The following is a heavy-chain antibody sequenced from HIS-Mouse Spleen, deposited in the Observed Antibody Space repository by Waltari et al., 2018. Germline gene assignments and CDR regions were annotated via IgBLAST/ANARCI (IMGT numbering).Heavy chain of an antibody. CDR3: ARIAEGYTSGWYAFDY. J-gene: IGHJ4*02. CDR2: IDWDDDK. Sequence: QVTLRESGPALVKPTQTRTLTCTFSGFSLSTRGMCVSWLRQPPGKALEWLARIDWDDDKYYITSLKTKLTISKDTSKNQVVLTMTNMDPVDTATYYCARIAEGYTSGWYAFDYWGQGTLVTVSS. CDR1: GFSLSTRGMC. V-gene: IGHV2-70*15. D-gene: IGHD6-19*01.